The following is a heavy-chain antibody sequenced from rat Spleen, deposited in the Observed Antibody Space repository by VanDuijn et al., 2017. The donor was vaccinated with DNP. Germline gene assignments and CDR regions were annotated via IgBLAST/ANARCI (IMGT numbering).Heavy chain of an antibody. Sequence: EVQLVESGGGLVQPGNSLKLSCAASGFTFSDYAMAWVRQSPKKGLEWVATIIYDGGTPYYRDSVKGRFTISRDNAQSTLYLQMDSLRSEDTATYYCARHRTIMPYYYAMDAWGQGASVTVSS. CDR1: GFTFSDYA. V-gene: IGHV5-17*01. J-gene: IGHJ4*01. D-gene: IGHD1-12*01. CDR3: ARHRTIMPYYYAMDA. CDR2: IIYDGGTP.